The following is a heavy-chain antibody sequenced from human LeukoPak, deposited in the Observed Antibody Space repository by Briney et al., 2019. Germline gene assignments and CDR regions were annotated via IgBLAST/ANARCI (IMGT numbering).Heavy chain of an antibody. CDR3: ARLTPYCSGGSCYYWFDP. CDR1: GYTFTSYD. J-gene: IGHJ5*02. CDR2: MNPNSGNT. V-gene: IGHV1-8*01. D-gene: IGHD2-15*01. Sequence: ASVKVSCKASGYTFTSYDINWVRQATGRGLEWMGWMNPNSGNTGYAQKFQGRVTMTRNTSISTAYMELSSLRSEDTAVYYCARLTPYCSGGSCYYWFDPWGQGTLVTVSS.